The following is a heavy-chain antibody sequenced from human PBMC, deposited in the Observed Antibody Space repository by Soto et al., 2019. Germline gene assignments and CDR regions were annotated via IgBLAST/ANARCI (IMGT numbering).Heavy chain of an antibody. Sequence: ASVKVSCKASGGTFSSYAISWVRQAPGQGLEWMGGIIPIFGTANYAQKFQGRVTITADESTSTAYMVLSSLRSEDTAVYYCARDQAAVATAMDVWGQGTTVTVSS. CDR3: ARDQAAVATAMDV. CDR1: GGTFSSYA. D-gene: IGHD6-19*01. V-gene: IGHV1-69*13. CDR2: IIPIFGTA. J-gene: IGHJ6*02.